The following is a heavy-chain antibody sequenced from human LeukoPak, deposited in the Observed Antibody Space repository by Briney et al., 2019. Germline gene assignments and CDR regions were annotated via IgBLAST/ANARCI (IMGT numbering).Heavy chain of an antibody. CDR3: AGGGVVTASPYAFDI. CDR2: IYYSGST. D-gene: IGHD2-21*02. Sequence: KPSETLSLTCTVSGGSIISYYWSWIRQPPGKGLEWIGYIYYSGSTNYNPSLKSRVTISLDTSKNQFSLKLSSVTAADTAVYYCAGGGVVTASPYAFDIWGQGTMVTVSS. CDR1: GGSIISYY. V-gene: IGHV4-59*01. J-gene: IGHJ3*02.